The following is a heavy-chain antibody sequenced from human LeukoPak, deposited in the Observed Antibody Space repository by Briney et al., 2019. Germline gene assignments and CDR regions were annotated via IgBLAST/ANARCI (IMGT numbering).Heavy chain of an antibody. Sequence: SETLSLTCTVSGGSISSSSYYWGWIRQPPGKGLEWIGSIYYSGSTYYNPSLKSRVTISVDTSKNQFSLKLSSVTAADTAVYYCARGWIVVVPVPYFDYWGQGTLVTVSS. CDR3: ARGWIVVVPVPYFDY. J-gene: IGHJ4*02. V-gene: IGHV4-39*07. CDR1: GGSISSSSYY. CDR2: IYYSGST. D-gene: IGHD2-2*01.